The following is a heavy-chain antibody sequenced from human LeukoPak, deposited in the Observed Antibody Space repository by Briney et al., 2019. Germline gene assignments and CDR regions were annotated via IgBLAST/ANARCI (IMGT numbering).Heavy chain of an antibody. CDR1: GGSFSGYY. Sequence: SETLSLTCEVYGGSFSGYYWSWIRQPPGKGLEWIGEINHSGSTNYNPSLKSRVTISVDTSKNQFSLKLSSVTAADTAVYYCARSCGYYDSSGYYRGPYFDYWGQGTLVTVSS. V-gene: IGHV4-34*01. CDR2: INHSGST. D-gene: IGHD3-22*01. J-gene: IGHJ4*02. CDR3: ARSCGYYDSSGYYRGPYFDY.